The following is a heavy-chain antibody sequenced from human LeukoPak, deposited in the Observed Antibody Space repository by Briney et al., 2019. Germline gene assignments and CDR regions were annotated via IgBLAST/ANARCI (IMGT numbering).Heavy chain of an antibody. V-gene: IGHV4-30-2*01. D-gene: IGHD5-24*01. CDR1: GGSISSGGYS. CDR2: IYHSGST. CDR3: ARAGWLQRSFDY. J-gene: IGHJ4*02. Sequence: SQTLSLTCAVSGGSISSGGYSWSWIRQPPGKGLVWIGYIYHSGSTYYNPSLKSRVTISVDRSKNQFSLKLSSVTAADTAVYYCARAGWLQRSFDYWGQGTLVTVSS.